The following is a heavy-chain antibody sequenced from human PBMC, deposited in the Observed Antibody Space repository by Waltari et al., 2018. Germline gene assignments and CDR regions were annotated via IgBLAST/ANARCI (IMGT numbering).Heavy chain of an antibody. D-gene: IGHD3-22*01. CDR3: AKGFDRASFDY. Sequence: QLQLQESGPGLVKPSETLSLTCTVSGGSISSSSYYWGWIRQPPGKGLEGVSVFHGGGDTGYADSVKGRFTISRDNSNNMLYLQMNSLRPEDTAVYYCAKGFDRASFDYWGQGALVTVSS. CDR2: FHGGGDT. J-gene: IGHJ4*02. V-gene: IGHV4-39*07. CDR1: GGSISSSSYY.